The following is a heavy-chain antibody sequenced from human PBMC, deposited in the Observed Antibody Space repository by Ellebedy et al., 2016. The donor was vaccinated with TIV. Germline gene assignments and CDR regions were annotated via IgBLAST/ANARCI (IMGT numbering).Heavy chain of an antibody. CDR3: ARHNTDDYYYGMDV. J-gene: IGHJ6*02. CDR1: GYSFTSYW. D-gene: IGHD2/OR15-2a*01. Sequence: KVSCKGSGYSFTSYWIGWVRQMPGTGLEWLGIIYPGDSDTRYSPSFQGQVTISADKSISTAYLQWSSLKASDTAMYYCARHNTDDYYYGMDVWGQGTTVTVSS. CDR2: IYPGDSDT. V-gene: IGHV5-51*01.